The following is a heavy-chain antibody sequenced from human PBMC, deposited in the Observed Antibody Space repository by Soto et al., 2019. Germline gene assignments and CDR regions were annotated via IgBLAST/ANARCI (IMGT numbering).Heavy chain of an antibody. CDR1: GFTFSSYA. CDR2: ISGSGGST. J-gene: IGHJ5*02. D-gene: IGHD2-2*01. CDR3: AKDPRKRGGVRYQLLMFDP. Sequence: GGSLRLSCAASGFTFSSYAMSWVRQAPGKGLEWVSAISGSGGSTYYADSVKGRFTISRDNSKNTLYLQMNSLRAEDTAVDYCAKDPRKRGGVRYQLLMFDPWGQGTLVTVSS. V-gene: IGHV3-23*01.